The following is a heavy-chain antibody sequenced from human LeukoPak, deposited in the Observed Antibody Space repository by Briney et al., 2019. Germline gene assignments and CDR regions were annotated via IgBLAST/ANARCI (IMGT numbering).Heavy chain of an antibody. CDR2: IFSGGGT. CDR3: ARDPGAAAGNLWS. V-gene: IGHV3-66*01. D-gene: IGHD6-25*01. CDR1: GLTVSNNY. J-gene: IGHJ5*02. Sequence: GGSLRLSCVVSGLTVSNNYMTWVRQAPGKGLEWVSLIFSGGGTYYADSVKGRFTISRDSSKNTLYLQMNSPRAEDTALYYCARDPGAAAGNLWSWGQGTLVTVSS.